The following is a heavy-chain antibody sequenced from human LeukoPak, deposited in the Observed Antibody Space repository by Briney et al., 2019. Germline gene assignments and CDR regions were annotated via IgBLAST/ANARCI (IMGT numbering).Heavy chain of an antibody. CDR3: ARVKRLGYSYGDAFDI. CDR1: GGSISSGDYY. Sequence: SETLSLTCTVSGGSISSGDYYWSWIRQPPGKGLEWIGYIYYSGSTYYNPSLKSRVTISVDTSKNRFSLKLSSVTVADTAVYYCARVKRLGYSYGDAFDIWGQGKMVTVSS. CDR2: IYYSGST. V-gene: IGHV4-30-4*08. D-gene: IGHD5-18*01. J-gene: IGHJ3*02.